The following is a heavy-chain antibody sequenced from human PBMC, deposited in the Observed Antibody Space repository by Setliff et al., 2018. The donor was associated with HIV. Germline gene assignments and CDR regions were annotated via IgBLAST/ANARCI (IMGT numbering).Heavy chain of an antibody. CDR3: TGDYNSGSYRFDY. CDR1: GGSINNYY. D-gene: IGHD3-10*01. Sequence: PSATLSLTCTVSGGSINNYYWSWIRQPPGKGLEWIGYIYPNGSPDYPSGNIVYNPSFRSRVTLSLDTSKNQFSLKLTSVTAADAAVYYCTGDYNSGSYRFDYWGQGTPVTVSS. V-gene: IGHV4-4*08. J-gene: IGHJ4*02. CDR2: IYPNGSP.